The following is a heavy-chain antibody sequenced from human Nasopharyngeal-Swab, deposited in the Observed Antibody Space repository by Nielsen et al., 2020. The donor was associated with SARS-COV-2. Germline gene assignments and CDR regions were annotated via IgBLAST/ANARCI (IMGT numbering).Heavy chain of an antibody. CDR2: LDPEEKET. J-gene: IGHJ4*02. V-gene: IGHV1-24*01. CDR3: ATYPLRSGYYTGREFDY. Sequence: ASVKVSCKVSGYTLNELSMQWVRQAPGKGLEWMGGLDPEEKETIYAQKFQGRVTMTEDTSTDTAYMELSSLRSEDTAVYYCATYPLRSGYYTGREFDYWGQGTLVTVSS. CDR1: GYTLNELS. D-gene: IGHD3-3*01.